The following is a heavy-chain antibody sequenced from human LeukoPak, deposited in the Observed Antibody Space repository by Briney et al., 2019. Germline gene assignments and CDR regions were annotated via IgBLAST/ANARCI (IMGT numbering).Heavy chain of an antibody. J-gene: IGHJ4*02. CDR3: AKVYGDYGGLFDY. CDR2: ISSSSSTM. Sequence: GGSLRLSCSASGFTFSSYSMNWVRQAPGKGLEWVSYISSSSSTMYYADSVKGRFTISRDNSKNTLYLQMNSLRAEDTAVYYCAKVYGDYGGLFDYWGQGTLVTVSS. CDR1: GFTFSSYS. D-gene: IGHD4-17*01. V-gene: IGHV3-48*01.